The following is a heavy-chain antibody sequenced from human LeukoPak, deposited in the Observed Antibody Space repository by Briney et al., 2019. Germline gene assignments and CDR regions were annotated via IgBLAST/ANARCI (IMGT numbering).Heavy chain of an antibody. V-gene: IGHV4-59*01. Sequence: SETLSLTCTVSGGSISSYYWSWIRQPPGKGLEWIWYIYYSGSTNYNPSLKSRVTISVDTSKNQFSLKLSCVTAADTAVYYWARWMLGNYFDYWGQGTLVTVSS. D-gene: IGHD2-2*03. CDR1: GGSISSYY. CDR2: IYYSGST. CDR3: ARWMLGNYFDY. J-gene: IGHJ4*02.